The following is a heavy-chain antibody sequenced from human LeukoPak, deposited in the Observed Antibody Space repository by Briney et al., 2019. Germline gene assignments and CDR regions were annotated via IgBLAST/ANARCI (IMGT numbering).Heavy chain of an antibody. D-gene: IGHD6-6*01. V-gene: IGHV3-23*01. Sequence: PGGSLRLSCAASGFTFTSYSMSWVRQAPGKGLEWVSGTSDRGDYTYYADSVKGRFTISRDKSKNTLYLQMNSLRAEDTAVYYCAREDKYSNPRAHYYYGMDVWGQGTTVTVSS. J-gene: IGHJ6*02. CDR3: AREDKYSNPRAHYYYGMDV. CDR2: TSDRGDYT. CDR1: GFTFTSYS.